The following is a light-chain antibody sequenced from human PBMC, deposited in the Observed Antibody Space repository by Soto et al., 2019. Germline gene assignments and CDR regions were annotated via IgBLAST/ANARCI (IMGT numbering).Light chain of an antibody. V-gene: IGKV3-20*01. Sequence: EIVLTQSPGTLYLSQGERATLSCRASQSVSSSYLAWYQQKPGQAPRLLIYGASSRATGIPDRFSGSGSGTDFTLTISRLEPEDFAVYYRQQYGSSPRTFGQGTKVEIK. CDR1: QSVSSSY. CDR3: QQYGSSPRT. J-gene: IGKJ1*01. CDR2: GAS.